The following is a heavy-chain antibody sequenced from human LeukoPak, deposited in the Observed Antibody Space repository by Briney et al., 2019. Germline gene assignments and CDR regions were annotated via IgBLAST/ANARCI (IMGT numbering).Heavy chain of an antibody. V-gene: IGHV4-59*01. D-gene: IGHD6-13*01. CDR3: ASAAAAGILDV. CDR1: GGSISSYY. CDR2: IYYSGST. J-gene: IGHJ6*04. Sequence: SETLSLTCTVSGGSISSYYWSWIRQPPGNGLEWIGYIYYSGSTNYNPSLKSRVTISVDTSKNQFSLKLSSVTAADTAVYYCASAAAAGILDVWGKGTTVTVSS.